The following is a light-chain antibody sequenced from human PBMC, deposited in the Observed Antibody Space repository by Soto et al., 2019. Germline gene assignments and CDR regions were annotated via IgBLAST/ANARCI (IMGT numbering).Light chain of an antibody. CDR1: SSDVGGYNY. Sequence: QSALTQPASVSGSPRQSITISCTGTSSDVGGYNYVSWYQQHPGKAPKLMIYEVSNRPSGVSNRFSGSKSGNTASLTISGLQAEEEADYYCSSYTSSSTLEVVFGGGTKVTVL. V-gene: IGLV2-14*01. J-gene: IGLJ2*01. CDR3: SSYTSSSTLEVV. CDR2: EVS.